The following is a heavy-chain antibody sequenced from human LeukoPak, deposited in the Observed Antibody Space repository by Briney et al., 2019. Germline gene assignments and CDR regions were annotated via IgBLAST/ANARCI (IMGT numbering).Heavy chain of an antibody. J-gene: IGHJ4*02. CDR2: INPNSGGT. V-gene: IGHV1-2*02. Sequence: ASAKVSCKASGYTFTGYYTHWVRQAPGQGLEWMGWINPNSGGTNYAQKFQGRVTMTRDTSISTAYMELSRLRSDDTAVYYCARAHTYYDYVWGSYRYTGEAGLWGQGTLVTVSS. CDR1: GYTFTGYY. CDR3: ARAHTYYDYVWGSYRYTGEAGL. D-gene: IGHD3-16*02.